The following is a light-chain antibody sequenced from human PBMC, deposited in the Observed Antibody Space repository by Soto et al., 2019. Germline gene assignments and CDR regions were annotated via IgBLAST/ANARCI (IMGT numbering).Light chain of an antibody. CDR1: QSIDSW. Sequence: DIQMTQSPSTLCASVGDRVTIACRASQSIDSWLAWYQQKPGKAPKFLMYKASNLESGVPSRFSGSGSGTEFTLTISSLQPDDFATYYCQQYNSYRTFGQGTKVDIK. CDR3: QQYNSYRT. CDR2: KAS. J-gene: IGKJ1*01. V-gene: IGKV1-5*03.